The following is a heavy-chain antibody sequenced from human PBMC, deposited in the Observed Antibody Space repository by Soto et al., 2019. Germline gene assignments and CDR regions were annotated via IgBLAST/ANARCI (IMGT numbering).Heavy chain of an antibody. CDR2: ISGSGGST. CDR3: AGGFGSFDY. CDR1: GFTFSSYA. D-gene: IGHD3-16*01. V-gene: IGHV3-23*01. Sequence: EVQLLESGGGLVQPGGSLRLSCAASGFTFSSYAVSWVRQAPGKGLEWVSAISGSGGSTYYADSVKGRFTVSRDNSKNTLYLQMSSLRAEDTAVYYCAGGFGSFDYWGQGTLVTVSS. J-gene: IGHJ4*02.